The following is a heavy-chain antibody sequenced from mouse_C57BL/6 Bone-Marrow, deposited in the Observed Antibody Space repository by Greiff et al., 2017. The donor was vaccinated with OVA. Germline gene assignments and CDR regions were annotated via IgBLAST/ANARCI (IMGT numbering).Heavy chain of an antibody. V-gene: IGHV5-6*01. Sequence: EVQLVESGGDLVKPGGSLKLSCAASGFTFSSYGMSWVRQTPDQRLEWVATISSGGSYTYYPDSVKGRFTFSRDNAKNTLYLQMSSLKSEDTAIYYCARLRWLMFVDYWGQGTSVTVSS. D-gene: IGHD2-3*01. CDR2: ISSGGSYT. CDR3: ARLRWLMFVDY. J-gene: IGHJ4*01. CDR1: GFTFSSYG.